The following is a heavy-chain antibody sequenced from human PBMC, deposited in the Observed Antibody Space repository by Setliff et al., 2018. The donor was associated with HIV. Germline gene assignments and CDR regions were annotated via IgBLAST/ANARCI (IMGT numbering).Heavy chain of an antibody. CDR3: ARDNYNFWSGP. J-gene: IGHJ5*02. CDR2: INHSGST. CDR1: GGSFSGYY. D-gene: IGHD3-3*01. Sequence: NPSETLSLTCAVYGGSFSGYYWSWIRQPPGKGLEWIGEINHSGSTNYNPSLKSRVTISVDTSKNQFSLKLSSVTAADTAVYYCARDNYNFWSGPWGQGTLVTVSS. V-gene: IGHV4-34*01.